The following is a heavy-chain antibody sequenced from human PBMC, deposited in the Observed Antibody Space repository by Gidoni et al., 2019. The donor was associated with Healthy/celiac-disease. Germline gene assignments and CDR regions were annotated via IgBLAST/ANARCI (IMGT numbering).Heavy chain of an antibody. CDR3: ARARVVGYYYYYGMDV. V-gene: IGHV4-4*02. CDR2: IYHSGST. Sequence: QVQLQESGPGLVQPSGTLSLTCAVSGGSLSSSNWWSWVRQPPGKGLEWIGEIYHSGSTNYNPSLKSRVTISVDKSKNQFSLKLSSVTAADTAVYYCARARVVGYYYYYGMDVWGQGTTVTVSS. J-gene: IGHJ6*02. D-gene: IGHD2-15*01. CDR1: GGSLSSSNW.